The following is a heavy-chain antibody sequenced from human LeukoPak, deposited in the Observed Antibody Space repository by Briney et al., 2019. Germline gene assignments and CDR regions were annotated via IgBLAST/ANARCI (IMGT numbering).Heavy chain of an antibody. CDR3: ARDGIAAAGSRYYGMEV. Sequence: SETLSLTCAVSGGSISSSNWWSWVRQPPGKGLEWIGEIYHSGSTNYNPSLKSRVTISVDKSKNQFSLKLSSVTASDTAVYYCARDGIAAAGSRYYGMEVWGQGTTVTVSS. V-gene: IGHV4-4*02. D-gene: IGHD6-13*01. CDR1: GGSISSSNW. J-gene: IGHJ6*02. CDR2: IYHSGST.